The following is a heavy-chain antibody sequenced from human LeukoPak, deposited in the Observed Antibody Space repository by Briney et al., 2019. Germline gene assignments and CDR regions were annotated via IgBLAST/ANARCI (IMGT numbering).Heavy chain of an antibody. Sequence: GGSLRLSCAAFGFTFSSYAMTWVRQAPGKGLEWVSAISGSGGSTYYADSVKGRFTISRDNSKNTLYLQINSLRAEDTAEYYCAKDSVVLPPASDWFDPWGQGTLVTVSS. CDR1: GFTFSSYA. CDR2: ISGSGGST. J-gene: IGHJ5*02. D-gene: IGHD2-2*01. CDR3: AKDSVVLPPASDWFDP. V-gene: IGHV3-23*01.